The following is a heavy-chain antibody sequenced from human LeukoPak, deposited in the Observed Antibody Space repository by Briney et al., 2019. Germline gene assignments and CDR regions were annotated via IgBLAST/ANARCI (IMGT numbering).Heavy chain of an antibody. Sequence: AASVKVSCKASGYTFTSYAMNWVRQAPGQGLEWMGWINTNTGNPTYAQGFTGRFVFSLDTSVSTAYLQISSLKAEDTAVYYCARVGTPVFYYYMDVWGKGTTVTVSS. CDR3: ARVGTPVFYYYMDV. V-gene: IGHV7-4-1*02. CDR1: GYTFTSYA. D-gene: IGHD1-14*01. J-gene: IGHJ6*03. CDR2: INTNTGNP.